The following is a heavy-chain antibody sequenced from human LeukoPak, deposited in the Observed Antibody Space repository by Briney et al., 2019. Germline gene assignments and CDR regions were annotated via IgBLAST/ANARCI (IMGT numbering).Heavy chain of an antibody. CDR1: GFTFSSYT. CDR3: AKKLSGSYKGFGY. V-gene: IGHV3-23*01. CDR2: IIASRGTT. J-gene: IGHJ4*02. D-gene: IGHD1-26*01. Sequence: ASLKLSCAASGFTFSSYTMSWVRQAPGQGLEWVSSIIASRGTTNYADSLQGRVTITRDKSKNSLYLQMNSLRAEDTAGYYCAKKLSGSYKGFGYWGQGTLVTVSS.